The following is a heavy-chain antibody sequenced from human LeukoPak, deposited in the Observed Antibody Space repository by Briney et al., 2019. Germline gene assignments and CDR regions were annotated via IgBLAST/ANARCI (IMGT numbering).Heavy chain of an antibody. CDR3: AVTKSGYSYGSPSYYLDY. Sequence: SSVKVSCKASGGTFSSYAIGWVRQAPGQGLEWMGGIIRIFGTANYAKKFQGRVTITTDESTSTAYMELSSLRSEDTAVYYCAVTKSGYSYGSPSYYLDYWGQGTLVTVSS. V-gene: IGHV1-69*05. D-gene: IGHD5-18*01. J-gene: IGHJ4*02. CDR2: IIRIFGTA. CDR1: GGTFSSYA.